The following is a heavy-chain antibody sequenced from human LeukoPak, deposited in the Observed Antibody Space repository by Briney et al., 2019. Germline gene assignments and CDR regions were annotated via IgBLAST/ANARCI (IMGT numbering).Heavy chain of an antibody. CDR1: QFNFKTFG. CDR2: ISGNGEST. D-gene: IGHD6-13*01. Sequence: GGSLRLSCSTSQFNFKTFGMTWVRQAPGKALEWVSSISGNGESTQYADSVKGRFTISRDNSKNTLYLQMNSLRAEDTAVYYCAKDSSSSWYGVDYWGQGTLVTVSS. CDR3: AKDSSSSWYGVDY. J-gene: IGHJ4*02. V-gene: IGHV3-23*01.